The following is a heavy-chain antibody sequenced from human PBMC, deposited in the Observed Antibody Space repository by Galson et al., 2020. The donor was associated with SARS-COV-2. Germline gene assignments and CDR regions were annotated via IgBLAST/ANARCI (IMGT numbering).Heavy chain of an antibody. CDR1: GFTFSTHA. J-gene: IGHJ4*02. CDR3: VKGGYSNSWYYFDY. V-gene: IGHV3-64D*06. Sequence: GGSLRLSCSASGFTFSTHAMHWVRQAPGKGLEYVSVISYNGGNTYYADSVRGRFTISRDNFKNTLYLEMSSLRPDDTAVYYCVKGGYSNSWYYFDYWGQGTLVTVSP. D-gene: IGHD6-13*01. CDR2: ISYNGGNT.